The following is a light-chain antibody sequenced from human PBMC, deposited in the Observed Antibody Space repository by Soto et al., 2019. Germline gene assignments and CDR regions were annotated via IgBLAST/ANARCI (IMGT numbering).Light chain of an antibody. CDR2: WAS. Sequence: DIVMTQSPDSLAVSLGERATINCKSSQTVLYSSDNKNYLAWYQQKPGQPPKLLIYWASTRESGVPDRFSGSGYGTEFTLAISSLQAEDVAVYYCQQYYGSPVTFGGGTKVEMK. V-gene: IGKV4-1*01. J-gene: IGKJ4*01. CDR1: QTVLYSSDNKNY. CDR3: QQYYGSPVT.